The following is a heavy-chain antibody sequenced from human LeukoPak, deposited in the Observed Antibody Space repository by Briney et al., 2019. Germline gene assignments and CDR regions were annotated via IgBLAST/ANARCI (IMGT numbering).Heavy chain of an antibody. J-gene: IGHJ4*02. CDR1: GFTFSSYA. CDR3: AKEARSITIFGVAEAFDY. V-gene: IGHV3-23*01. Sequence: PGGSLRLSCAASGFTFSSYAMSWVRQAPGKGLEWVSVISGSGGSTYYADSVKGRFTISRDNSKNTLYLQMNSLRAEDTAVYYCAKEARSITIFGVAEAFDYWGQGTLVTVSS. CDR2: ISGSGGST. D-gene: IGHD3-3*01.